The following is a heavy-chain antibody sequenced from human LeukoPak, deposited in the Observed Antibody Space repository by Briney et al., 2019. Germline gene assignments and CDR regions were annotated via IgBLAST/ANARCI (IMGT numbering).Heavy chain of an antibody. CDR2: ISLGGDIT. CDR1: GFTFSIYD. J-gene: IGHJ4*02. Sequence: QPGGSLRLSCAASGFTFSIYDMHWVRQTPDKGLEWVAAISLGGDITLYTDSVKGRFTISRDSSKLYLQMNSLTIEDTALYFCARDMKAGVPDYIDYWGQGTLVTVSS. D-gene: IGHD3-10*01. V-gene: IGHV3-30-3*01. CDR3: ARDMKAGVPDYIDY.